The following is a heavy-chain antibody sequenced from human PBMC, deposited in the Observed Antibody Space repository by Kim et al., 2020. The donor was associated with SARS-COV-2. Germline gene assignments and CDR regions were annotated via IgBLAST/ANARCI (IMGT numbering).Heavy chain of an antibody. J-gene: IGHJ6*02. D-gene: IGHD2-15*01. CDR3: ARDWSATDYYYYGMDV. V-gene: IGHV7-4-1*02. CDR2: INTNTGNP. CDR1: GYTFTSYA. Sequence: ASVKVSCKASGYTFTSYAMNWVRQAPGQGLEWMGWINTNTGNPTYAQGFTGRFVFSLDTSVSTAYLQISSLKAEDTAVYYCARDWSATDYYYYGMDVWGQGTTVTVSS.